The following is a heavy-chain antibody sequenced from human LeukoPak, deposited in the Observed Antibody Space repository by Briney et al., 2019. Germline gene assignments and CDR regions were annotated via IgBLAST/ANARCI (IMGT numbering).Heavy chain of an antibody. J-gene: IGHJ4*02. CDR2: ISSSSSYI. CDR3: AKGHPTYYDILTGYYFDY. V-gene: IGHV3-21*04. CDR1: GFTFSSYS. D-gene: IGHD3-9*01. Sequence: GGSLRLSCAASGFTFSSYSMNWVRQAPGKGLEWVSSISSSSSYIYYVDSLKGRFTISRDNAKNSLYLQMNSLRAEDTAVYYCAKGHPTYYDILTGYYFDYWGQGTLVTVSS.